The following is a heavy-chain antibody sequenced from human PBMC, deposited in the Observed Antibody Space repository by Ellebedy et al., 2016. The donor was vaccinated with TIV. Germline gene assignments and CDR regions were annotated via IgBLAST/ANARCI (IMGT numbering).Heavy chain of an antibody. CDR3: AREIRWYGELNTFYSAGMDV. CDR1: GGTVSTYK. CDR2: ISDGGNK. J-gene: IGHJ6*02. D-gene: IGHD2/OR15-2a*01. V-gene: IGHV4-59*02. Sequence: SETLSLTXSVSGGTVSTYKWNWIRHYPGKALEWIGYISDGGNKIYNPSLKTRVTMSVDAARNQVSLSLRSVTAADTATYYCAREIRWYGELNTFYSAGMDVWGQGTTVVVSS.